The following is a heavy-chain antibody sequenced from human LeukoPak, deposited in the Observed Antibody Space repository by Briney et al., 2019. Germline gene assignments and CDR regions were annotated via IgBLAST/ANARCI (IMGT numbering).Heavy chain of an antibody. D-gene: IGHD3-22*01. J-gene: IGHJ4*02. Sequence: GGSLRLSCAASGFTFSDYYMSWIRQAPGKGLEWVSYISSSGSTIYYADSVKGRFTISRDNAKNSLYLQMNSLRAEDTAVYYCARITMIVVVIGYYFDYWGQGTLVTVSS. CDR2: ISSSGSTI. V-gene: IGHV3-11*01. CDR3: ARITMIVVVIGYYFDY. CDR1: GFTFSDYY.